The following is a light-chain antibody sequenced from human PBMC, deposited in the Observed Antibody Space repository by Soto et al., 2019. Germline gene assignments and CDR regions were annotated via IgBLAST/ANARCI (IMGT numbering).Light chain of an antibody. V-gene: IGLV8-61*01. CDR3: VLYMGSGISV. CDR1: SDSVSTSYY. Sequence: QTVVTQEPSFSVSPGGTVTLTCGLSSDSVSTSYYPSWYQQTPGQAPRTLIYSTNTRSSGVPDRSSGSILGNKAALTITGAQADDESDYYCVLYMGSGISVFGGGTKVTVL. CDR2: STN. J-gene: IGLJ3*02.